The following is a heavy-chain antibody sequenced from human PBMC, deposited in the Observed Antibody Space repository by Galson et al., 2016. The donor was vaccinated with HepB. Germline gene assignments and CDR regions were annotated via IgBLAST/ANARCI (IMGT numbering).Heavy chain of an antibody. CDR3: ARAVMLGRGMDV. J-gene: IGHJ4*02. Sequence: CAISGDSVYNNGAAWVWIRQSPSRGLEWLGRAFYRSTWENHYAGSVRNRITISPDTSRNQFSLQLNSVTPEDTAVYYCARAVMLGRGMDVWGQGTLVTVS. CDR2: AFYRSTWEN. V-gene: IGHV6-1*01. CDR1: GDSVYNNGAA. D-gene: IGHD3-10*01.